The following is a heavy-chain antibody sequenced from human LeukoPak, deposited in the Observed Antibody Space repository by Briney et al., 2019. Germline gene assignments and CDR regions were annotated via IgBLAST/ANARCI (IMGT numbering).Heavy chain of an antibody. CDR1: GFTFSDYY. CDR2: ISSSGSTI. D-gene: IGHD4-17*01. V-gene: IGHV3-11*04. Sequence: PGGSLRLSCAASGFTFSDYYMSWIRQAPGKGLECVSYISSSGSTIYYADSVKGRFTISRDNAKNSLYLQMNSLRAEDTAVYYCAIQHHYGETFDYWGQGTLVTVSS. J-gene: IGHJ4*02. CDR3: AIQHHYGETFDY.